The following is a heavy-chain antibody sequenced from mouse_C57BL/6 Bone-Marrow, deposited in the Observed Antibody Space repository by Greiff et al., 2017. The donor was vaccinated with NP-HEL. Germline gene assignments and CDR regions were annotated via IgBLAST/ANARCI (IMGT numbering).Heavy chain of an antibody. CDR3: ARAGLYYYGSRDAMDY. J-gene: IGHJ4*01. D-gene: IGHD1-1*01. CDR2: IDPSDSYT. Sequence: QVQLQQPGAELVMPGASVKLSCKASGYTFTGYWMHWVKQRPGQGLEWIGEIDPSDSYTNYNQKFKGKSTLTVDKSSSTAYMQLSSLTSEDSAVYYCARAGLYYYGSRDAMDYWGQGTSVTVSS. V-gene: IGHV1-69*01. CDR1: GYTFTGYW.